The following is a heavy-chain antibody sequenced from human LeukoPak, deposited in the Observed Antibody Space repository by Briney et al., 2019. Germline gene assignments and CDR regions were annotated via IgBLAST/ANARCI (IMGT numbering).Heavy chain of an antibody. CDR2: IYSGGTT. Sequence: SGGSLRLSCAASGFSFGSLDMSWVRQAPGKGLEWVSVIYSGGTTYYADSVKGRFTISRDNSKNTLYLQMNSLRTEDTAVYYCARDLYDYGSYWGQGTLVTVSS. CDR1: GFSFGSLD. V-gene: IGHV3-66*01. CDR3: ARDLYDYGSY. D-gene: IGHD4/OR15-4a*01. J-gene: IGHJ4*02.